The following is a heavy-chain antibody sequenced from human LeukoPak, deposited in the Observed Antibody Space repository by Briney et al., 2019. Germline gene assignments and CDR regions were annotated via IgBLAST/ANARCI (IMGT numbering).Heavy chain of an antibody. CDR1: GYIFGNYD. D-gene: IGHD5-24*01. CDR2: MNRENGNT. Sequence: ASVKVSCKPSGYIFGNYDINWVRQAPGQGLEWMGWMNRENGNTGYAQKFHGRVTMTRHAPTNTAYMELTSLRSEDTAVYFCATPMANTSDAFDIWGQGSRVTVSS. V-gene: IGHV1-8*01. CDR3: ATPMANTSDAFDI. J-gene: IGHJ3*02.